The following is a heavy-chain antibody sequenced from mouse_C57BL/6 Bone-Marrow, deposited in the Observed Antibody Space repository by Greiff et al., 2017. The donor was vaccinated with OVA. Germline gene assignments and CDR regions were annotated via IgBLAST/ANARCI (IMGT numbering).Heavy chain of an antibody. Sequence: GGGLVQPKGSLKLSCAASGFSFNTYAMNWVRQAPGKGLEWVARIRSKSNNYATYYADSVKDRFTISRDDSESMLYLQMNNLKTEDTAMYYCVRGYDAYAMDYWGQGTSVTVSS. CDR1: GFSFNTYA. D-gene: IGHD2-12*01. V-gene: IGHV10-1*01. CDR2: IRSKSNNYAT. J-gene: IGHJ4*01. CDR3: VRGYDAYAMDY.